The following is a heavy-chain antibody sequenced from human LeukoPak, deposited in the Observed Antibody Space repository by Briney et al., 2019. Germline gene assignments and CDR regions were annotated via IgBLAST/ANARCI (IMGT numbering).Heavy chain of an antibody. CDR2: IDPSDSYT. V-gene: IGHV5-10-1*01. CDR3: ARQRYNYGVFDF. CDR1: GYRFTSYW. D-gene: IGHD5-24*01. Sequence: GESLKMSCKCSGYRFTSYWISWVRQMPGKGLEWMETIDPSDSYTNYSPSFQGHVTISADKSITTAYLQWSSLKASDTAMYYCARQRYNYGVFDFWGQGILVTVSS. J-gene: IGHJ4*02.